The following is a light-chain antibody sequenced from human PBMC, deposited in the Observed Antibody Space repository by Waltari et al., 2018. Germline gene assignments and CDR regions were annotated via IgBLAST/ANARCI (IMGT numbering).Light chain of an antibody. Sequence: QSALTQPRSVSGSPGQSVTISCTGTSSDVGGYNYVSWYQQHPGKAPKLVIYDVSKRPSGVPDRFSGSKSGNTASLTISGLQAEDEADYYCCAYAYFYWVFGGGTKLTVL. CDR1: SSDVGGYNY. CDR2: DVS. J-gene: IGLJ3*02. V-gene: IGLV2-11*01. CDR3: CAYAYFYWV.